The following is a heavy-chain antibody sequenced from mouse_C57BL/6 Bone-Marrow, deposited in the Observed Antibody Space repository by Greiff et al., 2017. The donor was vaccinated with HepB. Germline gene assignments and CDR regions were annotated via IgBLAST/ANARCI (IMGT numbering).Heavy chain of an antibody. J-gene: IGHJ4*01. V-gene: IGHV6-3*01. Sequence: EVKVEESGGGLVQPGGSMKLSCVASGFTFSNYWMNWVRQSPEKGLEWVAQIRLKSDNYATHYAESVKGRFTISRDDSKSSVYLQMNNLRAEDTGIYYCTGGYHGSSWDYYAMDYWGQGTSVTVSS. D-gene: IGHD1-1*01. CDR1: GFTFSNYW. CDR2: IRLKSDNYAT. CDR3: TGGYHGSSWDYYAMDY.